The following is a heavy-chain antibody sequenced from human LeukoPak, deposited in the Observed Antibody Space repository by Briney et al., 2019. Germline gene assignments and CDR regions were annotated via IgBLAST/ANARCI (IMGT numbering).Heavy chain of an antibody. CDR2: IHDSGRS. V-gene: IGHV4-59*01. D-gene: IGHD1-1*01. Sequence: SETLSLTCTVSGGSISSYYCSWIRQPPEKGLEWSGYIHDSGRSDYNPSLKSRVSISVDTSKNQLSLKLSSVTAADTAVYYCARAHTNNWHVDYWGQGTLVTVSS. CDR1: GGSISSYY. CDR3: ARAHTNNWHVDY. J-gene: IGHJ4*02.